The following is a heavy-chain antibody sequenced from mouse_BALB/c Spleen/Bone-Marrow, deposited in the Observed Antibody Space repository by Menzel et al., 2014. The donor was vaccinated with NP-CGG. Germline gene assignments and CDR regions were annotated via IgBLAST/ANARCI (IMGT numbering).Heavy chain of an antibody. CDR3: ARDYYGSLYAMDY. D-gene: IGHD1-1*01. Sequence: QVQLKESGPGLVAPPQSLSITCTVSGFSLTSYGVHWVRQPPGKGLEWLGVIWAGGSTNYNSALMSRLSISKDNSKSQVFLKMNSLQTDDTAMYYCARDYYGSLYAMDYWGKGTSVTVSS. J-gene: IGHJ4*01. CDR1: GFSLTSYG. CDR2: IWAGGST. V-gene: IGHV2-9*02.